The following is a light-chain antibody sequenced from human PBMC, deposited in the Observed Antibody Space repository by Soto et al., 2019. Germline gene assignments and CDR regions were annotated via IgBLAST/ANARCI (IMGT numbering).Light chain of an antibody. CDR2: GAS. Sequence: EIVMTQSPATLSLSPGERATLSCRASQSVGNNLAWYQQKPGQAPRLLIYGASRRATGIPDRFGGSRSGTEFTLTINNLEPEDFAVYYCQQRNVWPPITFGQGTRLEIK. CDR3: QQRNVWPPIT. V-gene: IGKV3D-15*01. J-gene: IGKJ5*01. CDR1: QSVGNN.